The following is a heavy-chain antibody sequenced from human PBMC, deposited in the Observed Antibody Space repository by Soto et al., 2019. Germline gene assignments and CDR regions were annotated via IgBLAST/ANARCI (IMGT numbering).Heavy chain of an antibody. Sequence: GGSLRLSCTASGFTFGDYAMSWFRQAPGKGLEWVGFIRSKAYGGTTEYAASVKGRFTISRDDSKSIAYLQMNSLKTEDTAVYYCTRASDFWSGYYDAFDIWGQGTMVTVSS. J-gene: IGHJ3*02. CDR2: IRSKAYGGTT. CDR1: GFTFGDYA. D-gene: IGHD3-3*01. CDR3: TRASDFWSGYYDAFDI. V-gene: IGHV3-49*03.